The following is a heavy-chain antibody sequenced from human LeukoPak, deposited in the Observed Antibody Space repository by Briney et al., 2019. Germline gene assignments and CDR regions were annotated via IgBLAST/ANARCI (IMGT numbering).Heavy chain of an antibody. J-gene: IGHJ4*02. V-gene: IGHV4-61*02. D-gene: IGHD3-9*01. CDR2: IYTSGST. CDR1: GGSISSGSYY. Sequence: SQTVSLTCTVSGGSISSGSYYWSWIRQPAGKGLEWIGRIYTSGSTNYNPSLKSRVTISVDTSKNQFSLKLSSVTAADTAVYYCAREDAIPILTGYNRWGQGTLVTVSS. CDR3: AREDAIPILTGYNR.